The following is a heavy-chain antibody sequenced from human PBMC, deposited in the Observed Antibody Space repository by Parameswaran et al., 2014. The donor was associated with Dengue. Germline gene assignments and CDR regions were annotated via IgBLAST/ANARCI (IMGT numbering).Heavy chain of an antibody. Sequence: WVRQAPGQRPEWMGRIYTNNGNPTYGPGFTGRYVFYLDIPGSTAYLQISGLKADDTAVYYCARGTTVFDYWGQGTLVTVSS. V-gene: IGHV7-4-1*02. J-gene: IGHJ4*02. CDR3: ARGTTVFDY. CDR2: IYTNNGNP. D-gene: IGHD4-11*01.